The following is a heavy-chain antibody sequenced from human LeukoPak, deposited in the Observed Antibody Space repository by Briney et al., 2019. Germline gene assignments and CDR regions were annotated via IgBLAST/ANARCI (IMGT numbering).Heavy chain of an antibody. Sequence: WASVKVSCKASGYTFTSYGISWVRQAPGQGLEWMGWISAYNGDTNYAQKLQGRVTMTTDTSTSTAYMELRSLRSDDTAVYYCARVGGHYDSSGQGDWGQGTLVTVSS. CDR2: ISAYNGDT. J-gene: IGHJ4*02. D-gene: IGHD3-22*01. V-gene: IGHV1-18*01. CDR1: GYTFTSYG. CDR3: ARVGGHYDSSGQGD.